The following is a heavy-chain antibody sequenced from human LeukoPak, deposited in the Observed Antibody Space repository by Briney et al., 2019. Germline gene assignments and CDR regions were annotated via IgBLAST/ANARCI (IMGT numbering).Heavy chain of an antibody. CDR1: GFTFSSYA. D-gene: IGHD4-11*01. CDR3: AKEPDYSNYVGYFDY. V-gene: IGHV3-23*01. Sequence: GGSLRLSCAASGFTFSSYAMSWVRQAPGEGLEWVSAISGSGGSTYYADSVKGRFTISRDNSKNTLYLQMNSLRAEDTAVYYCAKEPDYSNYVGYFDYWGQGTLVTVSS. J-gene: IGHJ4*02. CDR2: ISGSGGST.